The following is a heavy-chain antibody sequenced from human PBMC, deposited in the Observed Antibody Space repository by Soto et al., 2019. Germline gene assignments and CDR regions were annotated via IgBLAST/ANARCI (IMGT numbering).Heavy chain of an antibody. CDR2: IIPILGIA. J-gene: IGHJ6*03. CDR3: ARVTPGRAYYDFWSGDERYYYYYYMDV. V-gene: IGHV1-69*02. Sequence: SVKVSCKASGGTFSSYTISWVRQAPGQGLEWMGRIIPILGIANYAQKFQGRVTITADKSTSTAYMELSSLRSEDTAVYYCARVTPGRAYYDFWSGDERYYYYYYMDVWGKGTTVTVSS. D-gene: IGHD3-3*01. CDR1: GGTFSSYT.